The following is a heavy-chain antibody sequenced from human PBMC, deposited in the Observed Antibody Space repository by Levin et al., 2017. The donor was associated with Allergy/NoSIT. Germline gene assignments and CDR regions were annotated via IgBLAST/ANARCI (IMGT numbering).Heavy chain of an antibody. CDR1: GFTFSTSW. J-gene: IGHJ5*02. V-gene: IGHV3-7*01. CDR2: IKPDGSEK. CDR3: ARDLSS. Sequence: QPGGSLRLSCVTSGFTFSTSWMTWVRQAPGKGLEWVANIKPDGSEKYFGDSMKGRFTISRDNAKNSLFLQMNSLRAEDTAVYYCARDLSSWGQGTLVTVSS.